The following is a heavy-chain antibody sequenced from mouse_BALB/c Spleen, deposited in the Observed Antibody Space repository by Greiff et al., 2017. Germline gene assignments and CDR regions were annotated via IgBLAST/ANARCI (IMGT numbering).Heavy chain of an antibody. CDR2: INSNGGST. Sequence: EVQRVESGGGLVKLGGSLKLSCAASGFTFSSYYMSWVRQTPEKRLELVAAINSNGGSTYYPDTVKGRFTISRDNAKNTLYLQMSSLKSEDTALYYCARRDGYYYAMDYWGQGTSVTVSS. CDR1: GFTFSSYY. CDR3: ARRDGYYYAMDY. J-gene: IGHJ4*01. D-gene: IGHD2-3*01. V-gene: IGHV5-6-2*01.